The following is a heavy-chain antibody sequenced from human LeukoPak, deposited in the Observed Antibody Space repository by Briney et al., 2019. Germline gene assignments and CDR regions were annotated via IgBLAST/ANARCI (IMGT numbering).Heavy chain of an antibody. Sequence: GGSLRLSCAASGFTFSSYWMHWVRQAPGKGLVWVSRINSDGSSTSYADSVKGRFTISRDNAKNTLYLQMNSLRAEDTAVYYCSTLTSRGLSDSWGQGTLVTVSS. V-gene: IGHV3-74*01. J-gene: IGHJ4*02. D-gene: IGHD4-11*01. CDR2: INSDGSST. CDR1: GFTFSSYW. CDR3: STLTSRGLSDS.